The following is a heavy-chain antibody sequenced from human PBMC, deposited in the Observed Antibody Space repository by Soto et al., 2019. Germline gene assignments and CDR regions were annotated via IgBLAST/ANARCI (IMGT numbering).Heavy chain of an antibody. CDR2: IYYSGST. CDR1: GNSFSSGDYY. V-gene: IGHV4-30-4*01. J-gene: IGHJ6*02. Sequence: PSETLSLTCTVSGNSFSSGDYYWSWIRQPPGKGLEWIGYIYYSGSTYYNPSLKSRVTISVDTSKNQFSLKLSSVTAADTAVYYCARGGRRSPGMDVWGQGTKVTVSS. CDR3: ARGGRRSPGMDV.